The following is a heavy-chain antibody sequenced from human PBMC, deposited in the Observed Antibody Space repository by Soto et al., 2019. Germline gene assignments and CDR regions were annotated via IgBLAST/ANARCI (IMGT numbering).Heavy chain of an antibody. Sequence: QVQLVQSGAEVKKPGSSVKVSCKASGGTFSSFGFNWVRQAPGQGLEWMGGIIPLYGTANHAQRFQGRVTISADESTSTVYMELISLRSEDTAIYYCARDRSMGGYNSRSFDYWGQGTLVTVSS. V-gene: IGHV1-69*01. D-gene: IGHD5-12*01. CDR2: IIPLYGTA. CDR1: GGTFSSFG. J-gene: IGHJ4*02. CDR3: ARDRSMGGYNSRSFDY.